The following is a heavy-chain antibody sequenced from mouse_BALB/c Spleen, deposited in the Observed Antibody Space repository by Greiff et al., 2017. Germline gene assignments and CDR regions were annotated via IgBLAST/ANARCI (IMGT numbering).Heavy chain of an antibody. Sequence: EVQLQESGPGLVKPSQSLSLTCTVTGYSITSDYAWNWIRQFPGNKLEWMGYISYSGSTSYNPSLKSRISITRDTSKNQFFLQLNSVTTEDTATYYCARNYGNGLFAYWGQGTLVTVSA. CDR3: ARNYGNGLFAY. CDR1: GYSITSDYA. D-gene: IGHD2-1*01. J-gene: IGHJ3*01. CDR2: ISYSGST. V-gene: IGHV3-2*02.